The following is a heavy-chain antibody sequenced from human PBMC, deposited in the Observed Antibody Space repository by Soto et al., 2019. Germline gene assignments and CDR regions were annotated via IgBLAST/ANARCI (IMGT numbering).Heavy chain of an antibody. Sequence: EVQLVESGGGLVKPGGSLRLSCAASGFTFSSYSMNWVRQAPGKGLEWVSSISSSSSYIYYADSVKGRFTISRDNAKNSLYRQMNTRRAEDTAVYYRARDRNSDCSGRRMNGFDPGGQGTLVTVST. CDR3: ARDRNSDCSGRRMNGFDP. V-gene: IGHV3-21*01. D-gene: IGHD3-10*02. CDR1: GFTFSSYS. J-gene: IGHJ5*02. CDR2: ISSSSSYI.